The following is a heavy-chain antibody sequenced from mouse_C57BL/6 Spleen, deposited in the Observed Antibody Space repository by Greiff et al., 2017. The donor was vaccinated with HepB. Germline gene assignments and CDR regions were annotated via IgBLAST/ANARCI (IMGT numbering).Heavy chain of an antibody. Sequence: QVQLQQPGAELVRPGTSVKLSCKASGYTFTSYWMHWVKQRPGQGLEWIGVIDPSDSYTNYNQKFKGKATLTVDTSSSTAYMQLSSLTSEDSAFYYCARNLITTVVDYWGQGTTLTVSS. CDR3: ARNLITTVVDY. CDR2: IDPSDSYT. CDR1: GYTFTSYW. J-gene: IGHJ2*01. V-gene: IGHV1-59*01. D-gene: IGHD1-1*01.